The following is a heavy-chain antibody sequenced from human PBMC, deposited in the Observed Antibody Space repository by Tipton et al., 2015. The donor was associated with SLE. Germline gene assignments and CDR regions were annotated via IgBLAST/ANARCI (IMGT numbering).Heavy chain of an antibody. CDR2: IYHSGST. Sequence: TLSLTCAVSGYSISSGYYWGWIRQPPGKGLEWIGSIYHSGSTNYNPSLKSRVTISVDTSKNQFSLKLSSVTAADTAVYYCARGGIAADWYDYWGQGTLVTVSS. CDR1: GYSISSGYY. V-gene: IGHV4-38-2*01. D-gene: IGHD6-13*01. CDR3: ARGGIAADWYDY. J-gene: IGHJ4*02.